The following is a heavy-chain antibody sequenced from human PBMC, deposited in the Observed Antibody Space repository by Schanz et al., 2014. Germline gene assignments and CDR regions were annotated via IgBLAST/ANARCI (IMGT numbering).Heavy chain of an antibody. V-gene: IGHV3-7*01. CDR2: IKQEGDEK. J-gene: IGHJ6*03. CDR1: GFNFRNYW. Sequence: EGQLVESGGGLVQPGGSLRLSCVVSGFNFRNYWMSWVRQAPGKGLEWVASIKQEGDEKNYVDSVKGRFTISRDNAKNSLFLQMNSLRADDTAVYYCVREENYPSFLGYYYYMDVWGKGTSVTVSS. CDR3: VREENYPSFLGYYYYMDV. D-gene: IGHD3-10*01.